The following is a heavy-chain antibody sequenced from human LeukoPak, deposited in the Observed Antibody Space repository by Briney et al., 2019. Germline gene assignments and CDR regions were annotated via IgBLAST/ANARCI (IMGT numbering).Heavy chain of an antibody. Sequence: GGSLRLSCAASGFTFSSYWMTWVRQALGKGLEWVANIKQDGSEKYYVDSVKGRFTISRDNDKNSLFLQMTSLRAEDTAVYYCARVGGRYSQLGYWGQGTLVTVSS. CDR1: GFTFSSYW. D-gene: IGHD3-16*02. J-gene: IGHJ4*02. CDR3: ARVGGRYSQLGY. V-gene: IGHV3-7*01. CDR2: IKQDGSEK.